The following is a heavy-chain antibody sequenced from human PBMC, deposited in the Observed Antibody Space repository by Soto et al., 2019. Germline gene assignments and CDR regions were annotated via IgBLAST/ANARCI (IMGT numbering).Heavy chain of an antibody. Sequence: SETLSLTCTVSGGSISSSSYYWGWIRQPPGKGLEWIGSIYYSGSAYYNPSLKSRVTISVDTSKNQFSLKLSSVTAADTAVYYCARPISGDGLDYWGQGTLVTVSS. CDR3: ARPISGDGLDY. CDR1: GGSISSSSYY. J-gene: IGHJ4*02. D-gene: IGHD7-27*01. CDR2: IYYSGSA. V-gene: IGHV4-39*07.